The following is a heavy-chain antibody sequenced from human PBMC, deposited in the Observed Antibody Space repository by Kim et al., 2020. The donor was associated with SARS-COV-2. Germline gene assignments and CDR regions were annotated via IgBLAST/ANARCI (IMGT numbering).Heavy chain of an antibody. D-gene: IGHD5-18*01. CDR2: INAGNGNT. CDR1: GYTFTTYA. J-gene: IGHJ4*02. Sequence: ASVKVSCKTSGYTFTTYAMHWVRQAPGQRLEWMGWINAGNGNTRYSQKFQGTVTITRDTSVSTAYMELSSLRSEDTAVYYCARGGYSACDNLLDQWGQG. V-gene: IGHV1-3*01. CDR3: ARGGYSACDNLLDQ.